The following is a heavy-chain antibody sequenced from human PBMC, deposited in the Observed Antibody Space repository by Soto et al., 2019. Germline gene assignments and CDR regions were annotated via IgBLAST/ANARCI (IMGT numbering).Heavy chain of an antibody. D-gene: IGHD5-12*01. J-gene: IGHJ4*02. Sequence: GGSLRLSCAASGFTFSSYGMHWVRQAPGKGLEWVSVIHSGGSTYYADSVKGRFTISRDNSKNTLYLQMNSLRAEDTAVYYCARAGVRGYSGYDFGYWGQGTLVTVSS. CDR3: ARAGVRGYSGYDFGY. CDR2: IHSGGST. V-gene: IGHV3-66*01. CDR1: GFTFSSYG.